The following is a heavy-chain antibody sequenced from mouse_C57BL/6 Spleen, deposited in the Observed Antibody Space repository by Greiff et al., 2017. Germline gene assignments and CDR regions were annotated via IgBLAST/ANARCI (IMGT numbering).Heavy chain of an antibody. CDR3: AREGLTLYLDY. CDR2: IYPGDGDT. J-gene: IGHJ2*01. D-gene: IGHD1-3*01. Sequence: QVQLQQSGPELVKPGASVKISCKASGYAFSSSWMNWVKQRPGKGLEWIGRIYPGDGDTNYNGKFKGKATLTADKSSSTAYMQLSSLTSEDSAVYFCAREGLTLYLDYWGQGTTLTVSS. V-gene: IGHV1-82*01. CDR1: GYAFSSSW.